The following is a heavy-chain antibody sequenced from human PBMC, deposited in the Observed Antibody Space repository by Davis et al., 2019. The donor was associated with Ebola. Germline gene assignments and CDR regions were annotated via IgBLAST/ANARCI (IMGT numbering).Heavy chain of an antibody. V-gene: IGHV1-3*01. D-gene: IGHD3-10*01. CDR1: GGTFSSYA. CDR2: INAGNGNT. J-gene: IGHJ4*02. CDR3: ARVFQGVTFY. Sequence: ASVKVSCKASGGTFSSYAMHWVRQAPGQRLEWMGWINAGNGNTKYSQKFQGRVTITRDTSASTAYMELSSLRAEDTAVYYCARVFQGVTFYWGQGTLVTVSS.